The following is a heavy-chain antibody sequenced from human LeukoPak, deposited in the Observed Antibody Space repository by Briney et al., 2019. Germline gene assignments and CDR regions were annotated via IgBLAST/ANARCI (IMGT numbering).Heavy chain of an antibody. Sequence: SETLSLTCAVYGGSFSGYHWSWIRQPPGKGLEWIGEINHSGSTNYNPSLKSRVTISVDTSKNQFSLQLSSVTAADTAVYYGAKRLRGLDIWGQGTMVTVSS. D-gene: IGHD4-17*01. CDR3: AKRLRGLDI. CDR1: GGSFSGYH. V-gene: IGHV4-34*01. CDR2: INHSGST. J-gene: IGHJ3*02.